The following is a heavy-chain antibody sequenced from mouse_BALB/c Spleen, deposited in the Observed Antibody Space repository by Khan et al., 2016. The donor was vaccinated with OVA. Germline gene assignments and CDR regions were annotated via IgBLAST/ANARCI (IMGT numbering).Heavy chain of an antibody. CDR2: IDPANGNT. CDR1: GFNMKDTY. J-gene: IGHJ3*01. Sequence: VQLQQSGADLVKPGAAVRLSCTASGFNMKDTYMHWVKQRPEQGLEWIGRIDPANGNTKYDPKFQGKATITADTSSNTAYLQLSSLTSEDTAVYYCARDYWDVFAYWGHGTLVTVSA. V-gene: IGHV14-3*02. CDR3: ARDYWDVFAY. D-gene: IGHD4-1*01.